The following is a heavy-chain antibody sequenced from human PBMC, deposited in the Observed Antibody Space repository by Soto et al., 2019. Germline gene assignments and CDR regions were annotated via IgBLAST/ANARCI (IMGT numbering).Heavy chain of an antibody. V-gene: IGHV4-59*01. CDR2: IYYSGST. CDR1: GVSISSYY. Sequence: QVQLQESGPGLVKPSETLSLTCTVSGVSISSYYWSWIRQPPGKGLEWIGYIYYSGSTNYNPSLKSRRTISVDTSKNHFPLNLSSVTAADTAVYYCATAQIRDYYYYYMDVWGKGTTVTVSS. J-gene: IGHJ6*03. CDR3: ATAQIRDYYYYYMDV.